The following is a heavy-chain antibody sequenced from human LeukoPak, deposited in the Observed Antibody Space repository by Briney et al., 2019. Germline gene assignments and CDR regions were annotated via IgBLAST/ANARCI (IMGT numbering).Heavy chain of an antibody. D-gene: IGHD2-2*01. V-gene: IGHV3-30*02. CDR2: IRYDGSNK. Sequence: GGSLRLSCAASGFTFSSYGMHWVRQAPGKGLEWVAFIRYDGSNKYYADSVKGRFTISRDNSKNTLYLQMNSLRAEDTAVYYCAKDKGGYYAAGYIDYWGQGTLVTVSS. CDR1: GFTFSSYG. J-gene: IGHJ4*01. CDR3: AKDKGGYYAAGYIDY.